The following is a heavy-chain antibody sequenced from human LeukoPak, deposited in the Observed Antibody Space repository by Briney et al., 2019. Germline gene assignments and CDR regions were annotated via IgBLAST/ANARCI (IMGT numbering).Heavy chain of an antibody. CDR3: ARRDSSDFDY. Sequence: PGGSLRLSCAASGFTFSSYSMNWARQAPGKGLEWVSYISSSSSTIYYADSVKGRFTISRDNAKNSLYLQMNSLRAEDTAVYYCARRDSSDFDYWGQGTLVTVSS. V-gene: IGHV3-48*01. CDR2: ISSSSSTI. CDR1: GFTFSSYS. J-gene: IGHJ4*02. D-gene: IGHD3-22*01.